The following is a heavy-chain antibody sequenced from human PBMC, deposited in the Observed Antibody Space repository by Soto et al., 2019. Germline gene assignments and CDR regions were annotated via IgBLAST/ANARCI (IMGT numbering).Heavy chain of an antibody. CDR1: GGSISSSSYY. V-gene: IGHV4-39*01. CDR2: IYYSGST. D-gene: IGHD6-13*01. Sequence: SETLSLTCTVSGGSISSSSYYWGWIRRPPGKGLEWIGSIYYSGSTYYNPSLKSRVTISVDTSKNQFSLKLSSVTAADTAVYYCATTHRGIAAAGPLNWFDPWGQGTLVTVSS. CDR3: ATTHRGIAAAGPLNWFDP. J-gene: IGHJ5*02.